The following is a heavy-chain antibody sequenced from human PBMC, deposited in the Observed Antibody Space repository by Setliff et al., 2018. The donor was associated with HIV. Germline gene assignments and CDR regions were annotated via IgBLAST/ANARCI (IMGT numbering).Heavy chain of an antibody. CDR2: IYSDGST. Sequence: GGSLRLSCAASGFTVSTYYMSWVRQAPGKGLEWVSTIYSDGSTYHADSVNGRFTLSRDISENALYLRIDSLRPEDTAVYYCARLRLYNSALDYWGQGTLVTVSS. CDR3: ARLRLYNSALDY. J-gene: IGHJ4*02. CDR1: GFTVSTYY. D-gene: IGHD3-10*01. V-gene: IGHV3-66*02.